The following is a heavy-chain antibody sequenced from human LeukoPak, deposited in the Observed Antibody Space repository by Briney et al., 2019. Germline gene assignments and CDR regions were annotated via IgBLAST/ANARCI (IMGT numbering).Heavy chain of an antibody. V-gene: IGHV4-34*01. Sequence: GSLRLSCVDSGFTFTNAWMSWIRQPPGKGLEWIGEINHSGSTNYNPSLKSRVTISVDTSKNQFSLKLSSVTAADTAVHYCARGSGYCSGGSCYYYYYGMDVWGQGTTVTVSS. D-gene: IGHD2-15*01. CDR3: ARGSGYCSGGSCYYYYYGMDV. CDR1: GFTFTNAW. J-gene: IGHJ6*02. CDR2: INHSGST.